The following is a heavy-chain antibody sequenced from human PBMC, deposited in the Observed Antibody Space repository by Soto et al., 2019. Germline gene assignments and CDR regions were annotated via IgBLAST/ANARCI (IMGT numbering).Heavy chain of an antibody. CDR2: TILTFGAG. J-gene: IGHJ4*02. CDR1: GGTFSSNP. D-gene: IGHD5-12*01. V-gene: IGHV1-69*06. CDR3: ARRQTSGYNRYFDS. Sequence: SVKVSCKASGGTFSSNPISWMRQAPGQGLEWMGGTILTFGAGSYAQRFQGRLTITADKSTNTAYMELSSLRPEDTAVYYCARRQTSGYNRYFDSWGQGTLVTVSS.